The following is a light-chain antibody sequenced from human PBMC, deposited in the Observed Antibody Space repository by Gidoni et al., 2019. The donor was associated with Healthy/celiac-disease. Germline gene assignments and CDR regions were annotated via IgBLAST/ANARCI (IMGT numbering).Light chain of an antibody. V-gene: IGLV7-46*01. J-gene: IGLJ2*01. CDR3: LLSYSGARVV. Sequence: QAVVTQEPSLTVSPGGTVTLTCGSSTGAVTSGHSPYWFQQKPGQAPRTLIYDTRNKHSWTPARFSGSLLGGKAALTLSGAQPEDEAEYYCLLSYSGARVVFGGGTKLTVL. CDR1: TGAVTSGHS. CDR2: DTR.